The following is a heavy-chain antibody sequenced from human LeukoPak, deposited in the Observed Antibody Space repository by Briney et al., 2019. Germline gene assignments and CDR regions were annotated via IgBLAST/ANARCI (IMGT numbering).Heavy chain of an antibody. CDR1: GFTFSSYG. Sequence: RSLRPSCAASGFTFSSYGMHWIRQAPGKGLEWVAVIWYDGSNKYYADSVKGRFTISRDNSKNTLYLQMNSLRAEDTAVYYCARADLASFMTTTPWGQGTLVTVSS. CDR3: ARADLASFMTTTP. V-gene: IGHV3-33*01. D-gene: IGHD4-17*01. CDR2: IWYDGSNK. J-gene: IGHJ4*02.